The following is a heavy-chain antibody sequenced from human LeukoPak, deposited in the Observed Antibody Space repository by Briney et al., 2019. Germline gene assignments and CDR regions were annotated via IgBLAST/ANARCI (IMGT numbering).Heavy chain of an antibody. CDR1: GLTYYW. CDR3: ATDLNWVAY. D-gene: IGHD3-16*01. V-gene: IGHV3-7*01. CDR2: INKDSSER. J-gene: IGHJ4*02. Sequence: GESLRLSCVGSGLTYYWMTWVRQAPGKGLESVANINKDSSERYYLDSVKGRFTISRDNTKSSLFLQMNSLRVEDTGIYYCATDLNWVAYWGQGARVTVSS.